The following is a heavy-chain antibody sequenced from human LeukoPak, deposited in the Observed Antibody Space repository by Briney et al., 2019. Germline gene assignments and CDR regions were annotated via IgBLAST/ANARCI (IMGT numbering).Heavy chain of an antibody. D-gene: IGHD3-22*01. Sequence: PGGSLRLSCAAPGITFSNYNMNWVRQAPGKGLEWISAITSSSSYTFYADSVKGRFTISRDNAKNTLHLQMNSLRAEDTAVYYCVRDWGYDSSGYWQKYFDSWGQGTLVTVSS. CDR2: ITSSSSYT. V-gene: IGHV3-21*01. CDR3: VRDWGYDSSGYWQKYFDS. J-gene: IGHJ4*02. CDR1: GITFSNYN.